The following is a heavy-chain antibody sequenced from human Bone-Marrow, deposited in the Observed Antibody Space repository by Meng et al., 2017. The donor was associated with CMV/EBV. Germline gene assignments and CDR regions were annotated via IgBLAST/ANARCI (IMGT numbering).Heavy chain of an antibody. CDR3: ARGIAAARGFDY. Sequence: GGSLRLSCAASGFTFSSYAMHWVRQAPGKGLEYVSAISSNGGSTYYADSVKGRFTISRDNSKNTLYLQMGSLRAEDMAVYYCARGIAAARGFDYWGQGTRVTVSS. V-gene: IGHV3-64*02. CDR1: GFTFSSYA. CDR2: ISSNGGST. J-gene: IGHJ4*02. D-gene: IGHD6-13*01.